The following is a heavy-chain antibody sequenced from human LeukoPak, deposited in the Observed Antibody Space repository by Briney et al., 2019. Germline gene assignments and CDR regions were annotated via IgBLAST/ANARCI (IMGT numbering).Heavy chain of an antibody. CDR3: ARSPVSRVAGYYYGMDV. J-gene: IGHJ6*02. CDR1: GFSFSNYA. V-gene: IGHV3-48*03. D-gene: IGHD4-23*01. CDR2: ISSSGSSI. Sequence: SGGSLRLSCAASGFSFSNYAMNWVRQAPGKGLEWVSYISSSGSSIYYADSVKGRFTISRDNAKNSLYLQMNSLRAEGTAVYYCARSPVSRVAGYYYGMDVWGQGTTVTVSS.